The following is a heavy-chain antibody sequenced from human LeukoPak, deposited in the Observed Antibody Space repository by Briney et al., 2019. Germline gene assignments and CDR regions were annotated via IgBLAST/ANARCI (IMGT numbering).Heavy chain of an antibody. CDR3: ARPYYESSGLYVDAFDI. CDR1: GYTLTAYY. CDR2: INPNSGGT. V-gene: IGHV1-2*06. D-gene: IGHD3-22*01. J-gene: IGHJ3*02. Sequence: GASVKVSCKASGYTLTAYYLHWVRPAPGQGLEWMGRINPNSGGTTYAHKFQGRVTMTRDTSIGTAYMELSSLRSDDTAVYYCARPYYESSGLYVDAFDIWGQGTMVTVSS.